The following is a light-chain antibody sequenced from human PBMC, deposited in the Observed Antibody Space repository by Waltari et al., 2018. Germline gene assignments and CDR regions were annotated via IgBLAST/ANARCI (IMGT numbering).Light chain of an antibody. CDR1: QSVSSAY. V-gene: IGKV3-20*01. J-gene: IGKJ4*01. Sequence: EIVLTQSPGTLSLSPGERATLSCRASQSVSSAYFAWYQHKPGQAPRLVMFATSIRGTGIPDRFGGGGSGTDFTLTISRLEPEDFAVYYCQQYGSSITCGGGTKVEIK. CDR2: ATS. CDR3: QQYGSSIT.